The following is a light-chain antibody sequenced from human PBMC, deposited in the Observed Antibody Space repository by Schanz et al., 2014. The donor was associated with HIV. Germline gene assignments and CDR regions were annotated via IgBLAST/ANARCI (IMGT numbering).Light chain of an antibody. J-gene: IGLJ3*02. CDR3: GTWDDSLKGWV. V-gene: IGLV1-44*01. Sequence: QSVLTQPPSASGTPGQRVTISCSGSTSNIGSYTVHWYQQLPGTAPKLLIYATHNRPSGVPDRFSGSESGTSASLAISGLQSEDEADYYCGTWDDSLKGWVFGGGTKLTVL. CDR1: TSNIGSYT. CDR2: ATH.